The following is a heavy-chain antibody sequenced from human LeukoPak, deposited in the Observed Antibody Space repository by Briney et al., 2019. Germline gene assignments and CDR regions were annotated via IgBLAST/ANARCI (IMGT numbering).Heavy chain of an antibody. D-gene: IGHD3-10*01. V-gene: IGHV3-7*01. CDR2: IKQDGSEK. CDR3: ARGARFFYYAMDV. CDR1: GFTFSSYW. J-gene: IGHJ6*02. Sequence: GGSLRLSCAASGFTFSSYWMSWVRQAPGKGLEWVANIKQDGSEKYYVDSVKGRFTISRDSAKNSLYLQMSSLRAEDTAVYYCARGARFFYYAMDVWGQGTTVTVSS.